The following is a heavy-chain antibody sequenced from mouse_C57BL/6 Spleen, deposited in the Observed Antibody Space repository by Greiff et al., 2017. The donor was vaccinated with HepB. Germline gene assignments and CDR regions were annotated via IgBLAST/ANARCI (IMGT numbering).Heavy chain of an antibody. D-gene: IGHD1-1*01. CDR1: GYTFTDYN. J-gene: IGHJ2*01. Sequence: VQLQQSGPELVKPGASVKMSCKASGYTFTDYNMHWVKQSHGKSLEWIGYINPNNGGTSYNQKFKGKATLTVNKSSSTAYMELRSLTSEDSAVYYCAYYGSSYGYFDYWGQGTTLTVSS. CDR3: AYYGSSYGYFDY. V-gene: IGHV1-22*01. CDR2: INPNNGGT.